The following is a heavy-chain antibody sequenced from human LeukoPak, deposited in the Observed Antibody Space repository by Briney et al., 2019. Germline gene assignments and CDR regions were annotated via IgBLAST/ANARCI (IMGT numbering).Heavy chain of an antibody. J-gene: IGHJ3*02. Sequence: GRSVRLSCAASVFTFSSYGMLWVRQAPGKGWVGVAVIWYDGSNKYYADSVKGRFTISRDNSKNTLYLQMNRLRAEDTAVYYCARDRELTSYDSAAFDIWGHGTMVTVSS. V-gene: IGHV3-33*01. CDR3: ARDRELTSYDSAAFDI. CDR1: VFTFSSYG. D-gene: IGHD3-22*01. CDR2: IWYDGSNK.